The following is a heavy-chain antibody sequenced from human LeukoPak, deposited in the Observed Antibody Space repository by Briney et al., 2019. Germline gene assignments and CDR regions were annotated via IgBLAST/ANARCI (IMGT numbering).Heavy chain of an antibody. Sequence: SGTLSLTCAVSGDSISNSNWWSWVRQPPGKGLEWIGEIYQNGGTNYNPSLKSRVTISVDKSKNQFSLKLNSVTAADTAVYYCARGDSSGYPDYWGQGTLVTVSS. V-gene: IGHV4-4*02. J-gene: IGHJ4*02. CDR3: ARGDSSGYPDY. CDR1: GDSISNSNW. D-gene: IGHD3-22*01. CDR2: IYQNGGT.